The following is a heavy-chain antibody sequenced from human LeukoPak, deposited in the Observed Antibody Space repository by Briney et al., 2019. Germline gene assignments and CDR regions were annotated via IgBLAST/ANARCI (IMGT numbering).Heavy chain of an antibody. CDR1: GGSISTYY. Sequence: SETLSLTCSVSGGSISTYYWTWIRQPPGKGLEWIGYIYYSGSTNYNPSLKSRVTISLDTSKNQFSPKLSSVTAADTAVYYCARAILSGYPDSWGQGTLVIVFS. D-gene: IGHD3-3*01. CDR3: ARAILSGYPDS. CDR2: IYYSGST. V-gene: IGHV4-59*01. J-gene: IGHJ4*02.